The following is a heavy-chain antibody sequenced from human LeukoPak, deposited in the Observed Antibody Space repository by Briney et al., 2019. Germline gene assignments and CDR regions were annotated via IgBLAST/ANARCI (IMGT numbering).Heavy chain of an antibody. Sequence: SETLSLTCTVSGGSISSGGYYWSWIRQHPGKGLEWIGYIYYSGSTYYNPSLKSRVTISVDTSKNQFSLKLSSVTAADTAVYSCARGRGYSGYYYYYGMDVWGQGTTVTVSS. J-gene: IGHJ6*02. D-gene: IGHD5-12*01. CDR2: IYYSGST. CDR1: GGSISSGGYY. V-gene: IGHV4-31*03. CDR3: ARGRGYSGYYYYYGMDV.